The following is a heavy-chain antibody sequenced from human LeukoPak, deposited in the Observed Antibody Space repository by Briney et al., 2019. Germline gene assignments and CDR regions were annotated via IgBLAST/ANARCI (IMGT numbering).Heavy chain of an antibody. V-gene: IGHV4-61*09. J-gene: IGHJ4*02. CDR3: ARGVDATMIVHFDY. Sequence: PSETLSLTCSVSGGSISSGSYYWSWIRQPAGKGLEWIGHIYSSGTTNYSPSLKSRVTISVHTSKNQFSLKLSSVTAADTAVYYCARGVDATMIVHFDYWGQGTLVTVSS. CDR1: GGSISSGSYY. CDR2: IYSSGTT. D-gene: IGHD5-18*01.